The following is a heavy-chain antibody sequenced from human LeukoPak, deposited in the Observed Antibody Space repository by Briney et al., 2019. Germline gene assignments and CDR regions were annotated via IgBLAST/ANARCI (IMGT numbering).Heavy chain of an antibody. D-gene: IGHD3-22*01. J-gene: IGHJ4*02. CDR3: ARDPRHYYDASGFDY. CDR2: IWYDGSNK. Sequence: PGGSLRLSCAASGFTVSSNSLSWVRQAPGKGLEWVAVIWYDGSNKYYADSVKGRFTISRDNSKDTLYLQMNSLRAEDTAVYYCARDPRHYYDASGFDYWGQGTLVTVSS. CDR1: GFTVSSNS. V-gene: IGHV3-33*08.